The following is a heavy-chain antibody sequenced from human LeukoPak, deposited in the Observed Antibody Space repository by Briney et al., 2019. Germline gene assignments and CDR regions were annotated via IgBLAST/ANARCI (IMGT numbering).Heavy chain of an antibody. CDR2: IYYSGST. D-gene: IGHD3-22*01. CDR3: ARNYDSSGYYHFFDY. Sequence: PSETLSLTCTVSGGSISSYYWSWIRQPPGKGLEWIGYIYYSGSTNYNPSLKSRVTISVDTSKNQFSLKLSSVTAADTAVYYCARNYDSSGYYHFFDYWGQGTLVTVSS. CDR1: GGSISSYY. J-gene: IGHJ4*02. V-gene: IGHV4-59*12.